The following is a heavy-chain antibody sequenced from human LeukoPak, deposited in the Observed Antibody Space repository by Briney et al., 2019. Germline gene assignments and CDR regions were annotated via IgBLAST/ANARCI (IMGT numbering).Heavy chain of an antibody. CDR2: INHSGST. J-gene: IGHJ4*02. V-gene: IGHV4-34*01. CDR3: ARGRLMYYDFWSGYYSYYFDY. CDR1: GGSFSGYY. D-gene: IGHD3-3*01. Sequence: SETLSLTCAVYGGSFSGYYWSWIRQPPGKGLEWIGEINHSGSTNYNPSLKSRVTISVDTSKNQFSLKLSSVTAADTAVYYCARGRLMYYDFWSGYYSYYFDYWGQGTLVTVSS.